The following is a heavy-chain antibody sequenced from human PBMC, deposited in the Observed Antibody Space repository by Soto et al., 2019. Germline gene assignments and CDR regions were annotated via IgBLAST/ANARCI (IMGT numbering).Heavy chain of an antibody. J-gene: IGHJ6*03. V-gene: IGHV4-34*01. CDR1: GWSFSGYY. CDR2: INHSGST. D-gene: IGHD2-15*01. Sequence: YGWSFSGYYESWIRQPPGKVLEWIGEINHSGSTNYNPSLKSRVTISVDTSKNQFSLKLSSVTAADTAVYYCARGAYCSGGSCYSVRSYYYMDVWGKGTTVTVS. CDR3: ARGAYCSGGSCYSVRSYYYMDV.